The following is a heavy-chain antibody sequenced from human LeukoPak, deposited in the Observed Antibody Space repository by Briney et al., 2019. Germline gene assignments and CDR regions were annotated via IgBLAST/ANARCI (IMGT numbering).Heavy chain of an antibody. Sequence: ASVKVSCKASGYTFTSYGISWVRQAPGQGLEWMGWISAYNGNTNYAQKLQGRVTMTTDTSTSTAYMELRSLRSDDTAGYYCARVYYDSSGYYYVYYYYYYMDVWGKGTTVTVSS. CDR1: GYTFTSYG. D-gene: IGHD3-22*01. J-gene: IGHJ6*03. CDR2: ISAYNGNT. CDR3: ARVYYDSSGYYYVYYYYYYMDV. V-gene: IGHV1-18*01.